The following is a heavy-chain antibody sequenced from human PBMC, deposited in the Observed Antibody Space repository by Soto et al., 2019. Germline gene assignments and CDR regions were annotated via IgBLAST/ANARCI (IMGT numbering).Heavy chain of an antibody. CDR1: GFTFSDYY. Sequence: QVQLVESGGGLVKPGGSLRISCAASGFTFSDYYMSWIRQAPGKGLEWVSYISSSSSYTNYADSVKGRFTISRDNAKNSLYLQMNSLRAEDTAVYYCARDADILTGSDAYDIWGQGTMVTVSS. J-gene: IGHJ3*02. CDR2: ISSSSSYT. CDR3: ARDADILTGSDAYDI. V-gene: IGHV3-11*05. D-gene: IGHD3-9*01.